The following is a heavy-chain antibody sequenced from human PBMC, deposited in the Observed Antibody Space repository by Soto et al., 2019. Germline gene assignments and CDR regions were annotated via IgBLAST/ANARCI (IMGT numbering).Heavy chain of an antibody. CDR2: IRSKAYGGTT. CDR3: ARYTYTSRYSYYGMDV. CDR1: GFTFGDYA. Sequence: PGGSLRLSCTASGFTFGDYAMSWVRQAPGKGLEWVGFIRSKAYGGTTEYAASVKGRFTISRDDSKSIAYLQMNSLTSEDTAVYYCARYTYTSRYSYYGMDVWGHGTTVTVSS. J-gene: IGHJ6*02. D-gene: IGHD6-13*01. V-gene: IGHV3-49*04.